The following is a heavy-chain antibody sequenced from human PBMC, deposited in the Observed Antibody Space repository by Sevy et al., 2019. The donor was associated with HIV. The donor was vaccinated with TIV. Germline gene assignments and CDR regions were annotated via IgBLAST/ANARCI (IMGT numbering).Heavy chain of an antibody. J-gene: IGHJ4*02. V-gene: IGHV1-24*01. Sequence: ASVKVSCKVSGNTLSDLSMHWVRQSPGKGFEWIGGFDPEDGEPIYARKFQGGVTVTGDTSTDTAYMELSSLRSEDTAVYYCASVGYYDSTAHKQDLGGYWGQGTLITVSS. CDR1: GNTLSDLS. CDR3: ASVGYYDSTAHKQDLGGY. CDR2: FDPEDGEP. D-gene: IGHD3-16*01.